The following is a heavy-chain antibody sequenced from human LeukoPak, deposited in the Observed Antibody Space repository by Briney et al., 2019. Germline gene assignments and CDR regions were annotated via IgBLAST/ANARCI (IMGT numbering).Heavy chain of an antibody. CDR2: INPNSGGT. J-gene: IGHJ4*02. D-gene: IGHD6-19*01. Sequence: ASVKVSCKASGYTFTGYYMHWVRPAPGQGLEWMGWINPNSGGTNYAQKFQGRVTMTRDTYISTAYMELSRLRSDDTAVYYCARGPSPTPRYSSGWYWGYWGQGTLVTVSS. CDR1: GYTFTGYY. CDR3: ARGPSPTPRYSSGWYWGY. V-gene: IGHV1-2*02.